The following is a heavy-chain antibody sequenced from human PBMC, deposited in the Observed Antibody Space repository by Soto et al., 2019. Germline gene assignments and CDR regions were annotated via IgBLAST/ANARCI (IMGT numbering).Heavy chain of an antibody. CDR3: AVYIVAPPGSVDY. CDR1: GGSFSNYA. J-gene: IGHJ4*02. V-gene: IGHV1-69*13. D-gene: IGHD5-12*01. Sequence: SVKVSCEACGGSFSNYAISWVRQAPGQGLEWMGGIIPIFGTAEYAQKFQGRVTITADESTSTAFMELSSLRSEDTALYYCAVYIVAPPGSVDYWGQGTVVTVSS. CDR2: IIPIFGTA.